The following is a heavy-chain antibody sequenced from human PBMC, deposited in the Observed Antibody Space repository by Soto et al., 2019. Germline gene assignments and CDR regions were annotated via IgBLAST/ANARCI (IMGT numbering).Heavy chain of an antibody. CDR2: IYSGGST. Sequence: EVQLVETGGGLIQPGGSLRLSCAASRFTVSSNYMSWVRQAPGKGLEWVSVIYSGGSTYYADSVKGRFTISRDNSKNTLYLQMNSLRAEDTAVYYCARASPSLYYFDYWGQGTLVTVSS. CDR1: RFTVSSNY. D-gene: IGHD6-6*01. CDR3: ARASPSLYYFDY. J-gene: IGHJ4*02. V-gene: IGHV3-53*02.